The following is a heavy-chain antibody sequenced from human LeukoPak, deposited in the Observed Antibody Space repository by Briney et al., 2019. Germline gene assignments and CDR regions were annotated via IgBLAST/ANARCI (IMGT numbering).Heavy chain of an antibody. Sequence: SETLSLTCAVYGGSFSTYYWSWVRQPPGSGLEWIGDINQSGSTNYSPSLKSRVTVSIDTSKNQFSLKLSSVTAADTAVYYCARDGYDSSGSFNYWGQGTLVTVSS. CDR1: GGSFSTYY. D-gene: IGHD3-22*01. V-gene: IGHV4-34*01. J-gene: IGHJ4*02. CDR3: ARDGYDSSGSFNY. CDR2: INQSGST.